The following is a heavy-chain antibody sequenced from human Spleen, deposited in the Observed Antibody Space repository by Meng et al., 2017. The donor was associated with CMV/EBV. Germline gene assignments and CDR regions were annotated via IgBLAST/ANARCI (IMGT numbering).Heavy chain of an antibody. CDR2: IYYSGST. CDR3: ARISSIAAAGTIDY. J-gene: IGHJ4*02. CDR1: GGSISSSSYY. Sequence: QLDLQGAGPGLVTPPEPLSLTCTVSGGSISSSSYYWGWIRQPPGKGLEWIGSIYYSGSTYYNPSLKSRVTTSVDTSKNQFSLKLSSVTAADTAVYYCARISSIAAAGTIDYWGQGTLVTVSS. D-gene: IGHD6-13*01. V-gene: IGHV4-39*07.